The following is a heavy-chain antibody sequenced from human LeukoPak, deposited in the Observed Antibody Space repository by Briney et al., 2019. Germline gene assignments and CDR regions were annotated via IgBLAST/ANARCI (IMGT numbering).Heavy chain of an antibody. CDR2: IYHSGST. CDR3: ARDPYYYGAGTYYEPDY. Sequence: SETLSLTCSVSGYSISSSYFWGWIRQPPGKGLVWIGSIYHSGSTYYNPSLQSRVTISIDTSKNQFSLNLSSVTAADTAVYYCARDPYYYGAGTYYEPDYWGQGLLVTVYS. D-gene: IGHD3-10*01. J-gene: IGHJ4*02. CDR1: GYSISSSYF. V-gene: IGHV4-38-2*02.